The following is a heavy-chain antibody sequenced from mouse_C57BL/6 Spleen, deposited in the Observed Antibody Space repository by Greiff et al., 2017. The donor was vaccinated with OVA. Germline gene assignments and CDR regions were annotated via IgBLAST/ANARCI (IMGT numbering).Heavy chain of an antibody. CDR2: IRLKSDNYAT. Sequence: DVKLQESGGGLVQPGGSMKLSCVASGFTFSNYWMNWVRQSPEKGLEWVAQIRLKSDNYATHYAESVKGRFTISRDDSKSSVYLQMNNLSAEDTGIYYCTEAMDYWGQGTSVTVSS. V-gene: IGHV6-3*01. J-gene: IGHJ4*01. CDR1: GFTFSNYW. CDR3: TEAMDY.